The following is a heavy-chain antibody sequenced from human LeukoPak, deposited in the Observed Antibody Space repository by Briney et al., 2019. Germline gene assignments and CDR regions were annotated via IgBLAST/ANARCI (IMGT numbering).Heavy chain of an antibody. D-gene: IGHD6-13*01. V-gene: IGHV4-61*05. CDR1: GGSISSSSYY. Sequence: SETLSLTCTVSGGSISSSSYYWGWIRQPPGKGLEWIGYIYYSGSTNYNPSLKSRVTISVDTSKNQFSLKLSSVTAADTAVYYCARYIAAAGTDYWGQGTLVTVSS. CDR2: IYYSGST. CDR3: ARYIAAAGTDY. J-gene: IGHJ4*02.